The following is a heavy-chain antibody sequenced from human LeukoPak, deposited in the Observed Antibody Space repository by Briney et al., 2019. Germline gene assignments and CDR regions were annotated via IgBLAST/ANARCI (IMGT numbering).Heavy chain of an antibody. CDR1: GYTFTGYY. V-gene: IGHV1-2*04. Sequence: ASVKVSCKASGYTFTGYYMHWVRQAPGQGLEWMGRINPNSGGTNYAQKFQGWVTMTRDTSISTAYMELSRLRSDDTAVYYCARASSYYYGSGSYEPYYYYGMDVWGQGTTVTVSS. D-gene: IGHD3-10*01. CDR2: INPNSGGT. CDR3: ARASSYYYGSGSYEPYYYYGMDV. J-gene: IGHJ6*02.